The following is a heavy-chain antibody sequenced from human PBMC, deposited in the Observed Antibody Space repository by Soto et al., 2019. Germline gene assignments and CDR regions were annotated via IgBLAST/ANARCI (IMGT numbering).Heavy chain of an antibody. V-gene: IGHV3-53*01. CDR1: GFTFSSND. CDR3: ATSPLSPGAP. J-gene: IGHJ3*01. Sequence: EVQLVESGGGLIQPGGSLRLSCAASGFTFSSNDMNWVRQAPGKGLEWVSLIYSGGSTYYADSVKGRFTISRDNSKNTLYLQMTSLSAEDTAVYYSATSPLSPGAPWGQGTMVTVSS. CDR2: IYSGGST. D-gene: IGHD2-2*01.